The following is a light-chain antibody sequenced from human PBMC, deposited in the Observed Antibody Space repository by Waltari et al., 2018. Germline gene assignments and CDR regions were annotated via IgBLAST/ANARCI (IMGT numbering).Light chain of an antibody. J-gene: IGLJ2*01. CDR2: DKN. CDR1: SLRSYY. Sequence: SSELTQDPAVSVAMGQTVRITCQGDSLRSYYAHWYQQRPGHAPILVIYDKNNRPSGVPDRFSGSSSHNTGSLTITGAQAEDEASYYCHSRDASGVAGSFGGGTKLTVL. V-gene: IGLV3-19*01. CDR3: HSRDASGVAGS.